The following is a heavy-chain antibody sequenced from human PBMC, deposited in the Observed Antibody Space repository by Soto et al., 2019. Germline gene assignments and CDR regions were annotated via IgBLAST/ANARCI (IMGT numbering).Heavy chain of an antibody. CDR3: ARKYPYYYYYMDV. D-gene: IGHD2-2*02. V-gene: IGHV4-34*01. CDR2: INHSGST. J-gene: IGHJ6*03. Sequence: SETLSLTCAVYGGSFSGYYWSWIRQPPGKGLEWIGEINHSGSTNYNPSLKSRVTISVDTSKNQFSLKLSSVTAADTAVYYCARKYPYYYYYMDVWGKGTTVTVSS. CDR1: GGSFSGYY.